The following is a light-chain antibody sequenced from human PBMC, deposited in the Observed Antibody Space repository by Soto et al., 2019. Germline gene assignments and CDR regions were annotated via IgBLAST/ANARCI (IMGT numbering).Light chain of an antibody. Sequence: IEMTESPATLSASVGDRVTITCRASQGISSALAWYQQRPGKAPQLLIYDASSLESGVPSRFSGSGSGTDFTLTISSMQPEDFATYYCQQFNNYSTFGQGTRLEIK. CDR2: DAS. J-gene: IGKJ5*01. CDR3: QQFNNYST. V-gene: IGKV1D-13*01. CDR1: QGISSA.